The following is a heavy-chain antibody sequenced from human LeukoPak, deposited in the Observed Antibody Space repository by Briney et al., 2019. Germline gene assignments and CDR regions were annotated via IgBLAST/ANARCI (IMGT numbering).Heavy chain of an antibody. V-gene: IGHV6-1*01. CDR3: ARDPGLERRGSLDYYYYYGMDV. D-gene: IGHD1-1*01. CDR1: GDSVSSNSAA. Sequence: SQTLSLTCAISGDSVSSNSAAWNWIRQSPSRGLEWLGRTYYRSKWHNDYAVSVKSRITINPDTSKNQFSLQLNSVTPEDTAVYYCARDPGLERRGSLDYYYYYGMDVWGQGTTVTVSS. CDR2: TYYRSKWHN. J-gene: IGHJ6*02.